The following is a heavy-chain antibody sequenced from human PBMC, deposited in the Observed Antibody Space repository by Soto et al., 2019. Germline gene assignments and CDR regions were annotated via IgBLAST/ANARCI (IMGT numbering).Heavy chain of an antibody. CDR3: ASRYCTNGVCYWGLDP. CDR2: IIPIFGTA. CDR1: GGTFSSYA. Sequence: GASVKVSFKASGGTFSSYAISWVRQAPGQGLEWMGGIIPIFGTANYAQKFQGRVTITADESTSTAYMELSSLRSEDTAVYYCASRYCTNGVCYWGLDPWGQGTLVTVSS. D-gene: IGHD2-8*01. V-gene: IGHV1-69*13. J-gene: IGHJ5*02.